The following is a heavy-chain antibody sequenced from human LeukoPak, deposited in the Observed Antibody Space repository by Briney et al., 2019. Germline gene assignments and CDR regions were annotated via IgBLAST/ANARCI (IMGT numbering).Heavy chain of an antibody. CDR3: ARRRPGIAAADYYFDY. CDR2: IYYSGST. D-gene: IGHD6-13*01. V-gene: IGHV4-39*01. Sequence: PETLSLTCTVSGGSISSSSYYWGWIRQPPGKGLEWIGSIYYSGSTYYNPSLKSRVTISVDTSKNQFSLKLSSVTAADTAVYYCARRRPGIAAADYYFDYWGQGTLVTVSS. J-gene: IGHJ4*02. CDR1: GGSISSSSYY.